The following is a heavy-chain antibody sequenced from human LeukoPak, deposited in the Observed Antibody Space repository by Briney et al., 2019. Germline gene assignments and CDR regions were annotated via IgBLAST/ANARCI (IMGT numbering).Heavy chain of an antibody. CDR1: GFTFSSYG. V-gene: IGHV3-33*01. D-gene: IGHD4-17*01. J-gene: IGHJ4*02. CDR2: IWYDGSNK. CDR3: ARETGDYYFDY. Sequence: GGSLRLSCAASGFTFSSYGMHWVRQAPGKGLEWVAVIWYDGSNKYYADSVKGRFTISRDNSKNTLYLQMNSLRAEDTAVYYCARETGDYYFDYWGQGTLFTVSS.